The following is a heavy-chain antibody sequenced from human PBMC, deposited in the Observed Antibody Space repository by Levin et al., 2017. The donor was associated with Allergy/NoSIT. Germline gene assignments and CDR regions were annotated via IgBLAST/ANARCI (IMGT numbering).Heavy chain of an antibody. CDR1: GYTFITHS. V-gene: IGHV1-3*01. D-gene: IGHD2-2*03. J-gene: IGHJ4*02. Sequence: VASVKVSCTASGYTFITHSIHWVRQAPGQRLEWMGWINGDNGDTKHAQKFQGRVTITRDKSAGTAYMELSSLRSEDTAVYYCARRADGYCSRVSCSTPFDHWGQGTLVTVSS. CDR2: INGDNGDT. CDR3: ARRADGYCSRVSCSTPFDH.